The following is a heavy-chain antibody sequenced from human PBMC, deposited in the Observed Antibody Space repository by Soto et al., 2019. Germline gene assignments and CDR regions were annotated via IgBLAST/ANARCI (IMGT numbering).Heavy chain of an antibody. CDR3: ATLKLLVGGTWDY. CDR2: IRNRANSHNT. CDR1: GFTFSDHY. Sequence: EVQLVESGGGLVQPGGSLRLSCAASGFTFSDHYMDWVRQSPGKGLEWVVRIRNRANSHNTAYAASVKGRFTISVDDSKYFLFLELNSLKNEETAVYYWATLKLLVGGTWDYWFQGTLVTVSS. V-gene: IGHV3-72*01. J-gene: IGHJ4*02. D-gene: IGHD1-26*01.